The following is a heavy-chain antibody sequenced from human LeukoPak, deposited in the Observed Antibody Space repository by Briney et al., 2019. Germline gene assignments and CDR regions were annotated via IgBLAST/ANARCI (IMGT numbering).Heavy chain of an antibody. CDR3: ARYSGSYPHDAFDI. D-gene: IGHD1-26*01. Sequence: SETLSLTCTVSGGSISSYYWNWIRQPPGKGLEWIGYIYYSGSTNYNPSLKSRVTISVDTSKNHFSLKLSSVTAADTAVYYCARYSGSYPHDAFDIWGQGTMVTVSS. J-gene: IGHJ3*02. CDR2: IYYSGST. V-gene: IGHV4-59*01. CDR1: GGSISSYY.